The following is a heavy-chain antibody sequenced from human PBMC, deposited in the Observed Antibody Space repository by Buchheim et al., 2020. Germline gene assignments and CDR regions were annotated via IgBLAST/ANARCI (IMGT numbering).Heavy chain of an antibody. J-gene: IGHJ6*02. CDR2: IWYDGSNK. D-gene: IGHD3-3*01. Sequence: QVQLVESGGGVVQPGRSLRLSCAASGFTFSSYGMHWVRQAPGKGLEWVAVIWYDGSNKYYADSVKGRFTISRDNSKNTLYLQMNSLRAEDTAVYYCARDARYYDFWSGYYTGPDYYYGMDVWGQGTT. CDR3: ARDARYYDFWSGYYTGPDYYYGMDV. V-gene: IGHV3-33*01. CDR1: GFTFSSYG.